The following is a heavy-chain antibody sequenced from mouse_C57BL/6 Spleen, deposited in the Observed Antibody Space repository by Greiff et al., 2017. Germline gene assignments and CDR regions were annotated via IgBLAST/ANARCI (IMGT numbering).Heavy chain of an antibody. V-gene: IGHV3-6*01. Sequence: VQLQQSGPGLVKPSQSLSLTCSVTGYSITSGYYWNWIRQFPGNKLEWMGYISYDGSNNYNPSLKNRISITRDTSKNQFFLKLNSVTTEDTATYYCARGGDYYGSGFDVWGTGTTVTVSS. D-gene: IGHD1-1*01. J-gene: IGHJ1*03. CDR2: ISYDGSN. CDR1: GYSITSGYY. CDR3: ARGGDYYGSGFDV.